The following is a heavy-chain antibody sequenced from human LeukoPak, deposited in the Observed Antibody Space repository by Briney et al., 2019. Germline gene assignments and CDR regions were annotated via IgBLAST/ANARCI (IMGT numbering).Heavy chain of an antibody. CDR1: EVTVTSNY. D-gene: IGHD5-12*01. Sequence: GGSLRLSCAASEVTVTSNYLSWVRQAPGKGLQWVSVIYPGGDIYYSDSVKGRFIISRDNSKNTLSLQMNSLRADDTAVYYCAKEPRENSGYYVSGWFDPWGQGTLVTVSS. CDR3: AKEPRENSGYYVSGWFDP. CDR2: IYPGGDI. V-gene: IGHV3-53*01. J-gene: IGHJ5*02.